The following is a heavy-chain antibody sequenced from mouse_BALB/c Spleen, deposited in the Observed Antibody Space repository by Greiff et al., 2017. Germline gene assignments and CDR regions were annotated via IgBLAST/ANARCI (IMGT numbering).Heavy chain of an antibody. CDR2: INPYNGDT. J-gene: IGHJ2*01. D-gene: IGHD1-1*01. CDR3: ARSGPITGDFDY. Sequence: EVQLQESGPELVKPGASVKISCKASGYSFTGYFMNWVMQSHGKSLEWIGRINPYNGDTFYNQKFKGKATLTVDKSSSTAHMELRSLASEDSAVYYCARSGPITGDFDYWGQGTTLTVSS. V-gene: IGHV1-20*02. CDR1: GYSFTGYF.